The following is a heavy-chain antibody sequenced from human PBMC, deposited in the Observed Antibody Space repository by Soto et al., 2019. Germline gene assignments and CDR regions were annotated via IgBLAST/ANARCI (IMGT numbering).Heavy chain of an antibody. D-gene: IGHD4-4*01. CDR3: ARHRGGSVTTYFDD. V-gene: IGHV4-31*03. J-gene: IGHJ4*02. CDR2: ISHSGST. CDR1: GGSISSAAYY. Sequence: SETLSLTCTVSGGSISSAAYYWSWIRQHPGKDLEWIGYISHSGSTYYTPSLKSRVIISADTSKNQFSLKLSSVTAADTAVYYCARHRGGSVTTYFDDWGKGTLVTVSS.